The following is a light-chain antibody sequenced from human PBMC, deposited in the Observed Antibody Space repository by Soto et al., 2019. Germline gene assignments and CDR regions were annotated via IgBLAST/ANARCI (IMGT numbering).Light chain of an antibody. Sequence: EIVLTQSPGTLSLFPGERATLSCRASQSLITRYLAWYQQKPGQAPSLLIYGASSRATGIPDRFSGSGSGTYFTLTISRLEPEDFALYSCQQYGTSPTFGQGTRLEIK. CDR3: QQYGTSPT. CDR2: GAS. J-gene: IGKJ5*01. V-gene: IGKV3-20*01. CDR1: QSLITRY.